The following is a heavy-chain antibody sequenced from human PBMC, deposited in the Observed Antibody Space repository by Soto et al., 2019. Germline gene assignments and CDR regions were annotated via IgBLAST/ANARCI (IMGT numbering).Heavy chain of an antibody. CDR1: GFTFSSYA. CDR3: AGDQGGTYQNWFDP. D-gene: IGHD1-26*01. V-gene: IGHV3-30-3*01. CDR2: ISHDGSNK. J-gene: IGHJ5*02. Sequence: GGSLRLSCAASGFTFSSYAMHWVRQAPGKGLEWVAVISHDGSNKYYADSVKGRFTISRDNSKNTLYLQMNSLRPEDTAVYYCAGDQGGTYQNWFDPWGQGALVTVSS.